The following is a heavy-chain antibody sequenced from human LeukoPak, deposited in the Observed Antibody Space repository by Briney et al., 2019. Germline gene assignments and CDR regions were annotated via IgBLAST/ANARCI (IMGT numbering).Heavy chain of an antibody. CDR1: GFTFSSYS. CDR2: ISSSSSSYI. Sequence: GGSLRLTCAASGFTFSSYSMNWVRQAPGKGLEWVSSISSSSSSYIYYADSVKGRFTISRDNAKNSLYLQMNSLRGEDTAVYYCARARGVYSRTLEDWGQGTLVTVSS. D-gene: IGHD3-3*01. J-gene: IGHJ4*02. V-gene: IGHV3-21*01. CDR3: ARARGVYSRTLED.